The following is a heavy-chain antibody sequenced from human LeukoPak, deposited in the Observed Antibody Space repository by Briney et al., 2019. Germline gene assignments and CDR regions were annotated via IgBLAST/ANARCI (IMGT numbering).Heavy chain of an antibody. CDR2: IYPDDSDT. J-gene: IGHJ4*02. V-gene: IGHV5-51*01. D-gene: IGHD1-26*01. CDR3: ARRLYSGSSYGDFDY. Sequence: GESLKISCKGSGYRVTRYWIGWVRQMPGKGLEWMGIIYPDDSDTRYSPSFQGQVTISADKSISTAYLQWSSLKASDTAMYYCARRLYSGSSYGDFDYWGQGTLVTVSS. CDR1: GYRVTRYW.